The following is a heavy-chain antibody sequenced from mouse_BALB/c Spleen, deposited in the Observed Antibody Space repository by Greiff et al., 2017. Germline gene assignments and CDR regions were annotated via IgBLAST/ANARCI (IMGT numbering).Heavy chain of an antibody. V-gene: IGHV1-15*01. Sequence: QVQLQQPGAELVRPGASVTLSCKASGYTFTDYEMHWVKQTPVHGLEWIGAIDPETGGTAYNQKFKGKATLTADKSSSTAYMELRSLTSEDSAVYYCTRAHDGYFAYWGQGTLVTVSA. J-gene: IGHJ3*01. CDR3: TRAHDGYFAY. D-gene: IGHD2-3*01. CDR2: IDPETGGT. CDR1: GYTFTDYE.